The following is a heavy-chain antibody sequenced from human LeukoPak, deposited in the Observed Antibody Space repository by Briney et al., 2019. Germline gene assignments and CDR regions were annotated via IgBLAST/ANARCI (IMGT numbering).Heavy chain of an antibody. V-gene: IGHV4-34*01. D-gene: IGHD6-13*01. CDR2: INHSGST. Sequence: GSLRLSCAASGFTFSNAWMSWVRQAPGKGLEWIGEINHSGSTNYNPSLKSRVTISVDTSKNQFSLKLSSVTAADTAVYYCARHVEQQLAFDYWGQGTLVTVSS. CDR3: ARHVEQQLAFDY. J-gene: IGHJ4*02. CDR1: GFTFSNAW.